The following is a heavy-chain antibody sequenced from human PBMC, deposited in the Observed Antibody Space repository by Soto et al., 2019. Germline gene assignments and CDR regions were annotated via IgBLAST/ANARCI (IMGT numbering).Heavy chain of an antibody. CDR3: TGEVASRY. CDR2: ISRDGGTK. V-gene: IGHV3-30*03. Sequence: QVQLVESGGGVVQPGRSLRLSCAVSGFTVSSYGMHWVRQAPGKGLEWVAVISRDGGTKFYAESVKGRFTISRDNSRNTLFLEMNSLRGDDMAVYYCTGEVASRYWGQGTLVTVSS. D-gene: IGHD7-27*01. CDR1: GFTVSSYG. J-gene: IGHJ4*02.